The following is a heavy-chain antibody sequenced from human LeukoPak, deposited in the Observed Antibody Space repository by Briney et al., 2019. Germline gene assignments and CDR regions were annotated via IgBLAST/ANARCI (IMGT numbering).Heavy chain of an antibody. J-gene: IGHJ5*02. CDR2: INPSGTGT. CDR3: ATDHSMANTAWWFDP. D-gene: IGHD5-24*01. Sequence: GASVKVSCKASGYTITNNYMHWVRQAPGLGLEWMGVINPSGTGTSYAQKFQGRITMSRDTSTSTVYMELSSLRSEDTAFYYCATDHSMANTAWWFDPWGQGTLVTVSS. V-gene: IGHV1-46*01. CDR1: GYTITNNY.